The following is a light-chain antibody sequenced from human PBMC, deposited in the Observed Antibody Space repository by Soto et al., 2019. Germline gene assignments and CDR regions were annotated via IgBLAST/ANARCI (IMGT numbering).Light chain of an antibody. CDR2: GAS. Sequence: DIPMTQSPSSLSASVGDRVTITCRASRSISSFLNWYQQKPGKAPNLLIYGASSLQSGVPSRFSGSGSVTDFTLTISSLHPEDFATYYCQQSYSTPYTFGQGTKLEIK. CDR1: RSISSF. J-gene: IGKJ2*01. V-gene: IGKV1-39*01. CDR3: QQSYSTPYT.